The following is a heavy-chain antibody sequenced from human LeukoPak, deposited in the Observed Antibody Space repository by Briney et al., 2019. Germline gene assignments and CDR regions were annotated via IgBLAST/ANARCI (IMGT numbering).Heavy chain of an antibody. D-gene: IGHD1-26*01. J-gene: IGHJ4*02. Sequence: PGGSLRLSCTASGFTFGHYAMSWVRQAPGKGLERVGFIRSQAYGGTTEYAASVKGRFTISRDDSKSIAYLQINSLKTEDTAVYYCARDVGTTGKFDYWGQGTLVTVSS. CDR2: IRSQAYGGTT. V-gene: IGHV3-49*04. CDR3: ARDVGTTGKFDY. CDR1: GFTFGHYA.